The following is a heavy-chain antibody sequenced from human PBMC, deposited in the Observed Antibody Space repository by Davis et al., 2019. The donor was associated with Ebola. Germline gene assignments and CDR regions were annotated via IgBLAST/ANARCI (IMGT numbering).Heavy chain of an antibody. V-gene: IGHV3-7*01. CDR3: ARGRWLATYYFDY. CDR1: GFTFSRNW. Sequence: GESLKISCAASGFTFSRNWMSWVRQAPGKGLEWVANIKQDGSEKYYVDSVKGRFTISRDNAKNSLYLQMNSLRAEDTAVYYCARGRWLATYYFDYWGQGTLVTVSS. CDR2: IKQDGSEK. D-gene: IGHD6-19*01. J-gene: IGHJ4*02.